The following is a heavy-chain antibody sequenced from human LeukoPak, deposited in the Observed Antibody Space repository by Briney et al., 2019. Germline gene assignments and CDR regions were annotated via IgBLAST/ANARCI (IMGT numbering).Heavy chain of an antibody. V-gene: IGHV3-30*18. CDR1: GFTFSSYS. Sequence: PGGSLRLSCAASGFTFSSYSMNWVRQAPGKGLEWVAVISYDGSNKYYADSVKGRFTISRDNSKNTLYLQMNSLRAEGTAVYYCAKDRMYSSSWPDYWGQGTLVTVSS. J-gene: IGHJ4*02. CDR3: AKDRMYSSSWPDY. CDR2: ISYDGSNK. D-gene: IGHD6-13*01.